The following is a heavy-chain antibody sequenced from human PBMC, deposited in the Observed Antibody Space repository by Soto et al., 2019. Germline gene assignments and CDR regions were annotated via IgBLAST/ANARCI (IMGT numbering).Heavy chain of an antibody. V-gene: IGHV1-18*01. J-gene: IGHJ3*02. CDR2: ISAYNGKT. Sequence: ASVKVSCKASGYTFTSYGLRWVRQAPGQGLEVMGWISAYNGKTNYAQKLKGRVTMTTDTSTSTAYMELRSLRSDDTAVYYCARGAYSSGWWGDAFNICGQGTRVTVSS. D-gene: IGHD6-19*01. CDR3: ARGAYSSGWWGDAFNI. CDR1: GYTFTSYG.